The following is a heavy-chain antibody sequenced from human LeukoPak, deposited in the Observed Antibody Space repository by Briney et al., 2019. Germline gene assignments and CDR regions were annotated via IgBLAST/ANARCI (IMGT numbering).Heavy chain of an antibody. Sequence: SGPTLVKPTQTLTLTCSFSGFSINTGGVGVAWIRQPPRKALEWLALIYGDDDKEYSPSLKSRLTITKDTSKNQVVLTMTNMDPEDTATYYCVHREVGTVGFFFDYWGQGTLVTVSS. CDR1: GFSINTGGVG. D-gene: IGHD3-10*01. V-gene: IGHV2-5*02. CDR3: VHREVGTVGFFFDY. CDR2: IYGDDDK. J-gene: IGHJ4*02.